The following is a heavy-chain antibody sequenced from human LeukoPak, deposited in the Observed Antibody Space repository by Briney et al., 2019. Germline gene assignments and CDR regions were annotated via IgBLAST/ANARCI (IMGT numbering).Heavy chain of an antibody. CDR3: ARDIGYCSSTSCYGFDY. V-gene: IGHV3-20*04. J-gene: IGHJ4*02. D-gene: IGHD2-2*01. CDR2: INWNGGST. Sequence: GGSLRLSCAASGFTFDDYGMSWVRQAPGKGLEWVSGINWNGGSTGYADSVKGRFTISRDNAKNSLYLQMNSLRAEDTALYYCARDIGYCSSTSCYGFDYWGQGTLVTVSS. CDR1: GFTFDDYG.